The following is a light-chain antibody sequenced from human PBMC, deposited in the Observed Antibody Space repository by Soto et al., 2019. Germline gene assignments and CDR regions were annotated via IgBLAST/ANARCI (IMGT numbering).Light chain of an antibody. CDR3: CSYAGHSTYV. J-gene: IGLJ1*01. CDR2: EGS. CDR1: SSDVGSYNL. Sequence: QSVLTQPASVSGSPGQSITISCTGTSSDVGSYNLVSWYQQHPGKAPKLMIYEGSKRPSGVSNRFSGSKSGNTASLTISVLQAEDEADYYCCSYAGHSTYVFGTGTKVTVL. V-gene: IGLV2-23*01.